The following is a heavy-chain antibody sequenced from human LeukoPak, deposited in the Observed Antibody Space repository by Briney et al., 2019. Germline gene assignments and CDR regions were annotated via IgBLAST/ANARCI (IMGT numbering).Heavy chain of an antibody. J-gene: IGHJ4*02. D-gene: IGHD2-2*02. CDR3: AREFVVCSSTSCYTGYDY. CDR2: VSHSGIT. Sequence: PSETLSLTCTVSGFSISSDYYWGWIRQPPGKGLEWLGSVSHSGITYYNSSLNSRVTISVDTSKNHFSLTVNSVTAADTAVYYCAREFVVCSSTSCYTGYDYWGQGTLVTVSS. V-gene: IGHV4-38-2*02. CDR1: GFSISSDYY.